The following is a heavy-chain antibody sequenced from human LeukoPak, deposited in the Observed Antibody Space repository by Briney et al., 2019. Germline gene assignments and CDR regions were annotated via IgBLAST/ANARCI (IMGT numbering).Heavy chain of an antibody. D-gene: IGHD3-16*02. J-gene: IGHJ4*02. CDR2: ISAYNGNT. CDR1: GYTFTSYG. CDR3: ARDSYDYVWGSYRSSYFDS. Sequence: ASVKVSCKASGYTFTSYGISWVRQAPGQGLEWMGWISAYNGNTNYAQKLQGRVTMTTDTSTSTAYMELRSLRSDDTAVYYCARDSYDYVWGSYRSSYFDSWGQGTLVTVSS. V-gene: IGHV1-18*01.